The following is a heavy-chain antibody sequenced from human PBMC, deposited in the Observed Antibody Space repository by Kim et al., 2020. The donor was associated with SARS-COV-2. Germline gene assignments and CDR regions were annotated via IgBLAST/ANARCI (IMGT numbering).Heavy chain of an antibody. D-gene: IGHD4-4*01. J-gene: IGHJ3*02. CDR1: GFTFSGFA. V-gene: IGHV3-73*01. CDR3: TTVIPYSGRGLVAFV. CDR2: IKSKADSSDS. Sequence: GGSLRLSCAASGFTFSGFAMHWVRQAPGKGLEWVARIKSKADSSDSAYAASGRFTVTSDSAETPNKSQLHINSVNTEATSEYYNTTVIPYSGRGLVAFV.